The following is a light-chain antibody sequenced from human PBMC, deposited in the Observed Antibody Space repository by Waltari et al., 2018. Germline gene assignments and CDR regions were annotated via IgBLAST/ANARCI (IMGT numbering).Light chain of an antibody. J-gene: IGKJ3*01. CDR1: QYDSNN. Sequence: ETVMTQSPVTLSVSPGESVTLSCTTSQYDSNNLAWYQQKPGQSPRLLIYGASTRATGVPARFSGSGSGTSFTLTISSLQSEDFGLYYCQQYNNWPGAFGPGTKVDVE. CDR3: QQYNNWPGA. CDR2: GAS. V-gene: IGKV3-15*01.